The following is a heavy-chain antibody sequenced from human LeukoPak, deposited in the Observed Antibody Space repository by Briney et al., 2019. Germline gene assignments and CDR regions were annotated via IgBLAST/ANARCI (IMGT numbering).Heavy chain of an antibody. CDR1: GFTLSSYN. J-gene: IGHJ4*02. CDR2: ISSSSLSI. D-gene: IGHD3-22*01. Sequence: GGSLRLSCAASGFTLSSYNMNWVRQAPGKGLEWVSYISSSSLSIYNADSVQGRFTISRDNAKNSLFLQMHSLRDEDTAVYYCARAALTYYYGSSAYGWGQGTLVTVSS. V-gene: IGHV3-48*02. CDR3: ARAALTYYYGSSAYG.